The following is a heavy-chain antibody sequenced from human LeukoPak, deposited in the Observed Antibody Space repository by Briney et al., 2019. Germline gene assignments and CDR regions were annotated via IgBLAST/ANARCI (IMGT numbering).Heavy chain of an antibody. CDR2: IYYSGST. V-gene: IGHV4-59*01. D-gene: IGHD1-7*01. CDR3: ARGQRNYFRAVDD. Sequence: RASETLSLTCTVSGASISTYYWSWIRQPPGKGLEWIGYIYYSGSTNYNPSLKSRVTISVDTSKNQFSLRLPSVTAADTAVYYCARGQRNYFRAVDDWGQGPLVTVSS. J-gene: IGHJ4*02. CDR1: GASISTYY.